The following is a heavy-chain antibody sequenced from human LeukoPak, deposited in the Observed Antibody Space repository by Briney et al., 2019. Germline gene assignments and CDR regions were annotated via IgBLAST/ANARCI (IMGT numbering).Heavy chain of an antibody. V-gene: IGHV1-24*01. Sequence: ASVKVSCKVSGYTLTELSMHWVRQAPGKGLEWMGGFDPEDGETIYAQKFQGRVTMTEDTSTDTAYMELSSLRSEDTAVYYCATERPATAIPSGTMYYYYGMDVWGQGTTVTVSS. CDR3: ATERPATAIPSGTMYYYYGMDV. CDR2: FDPEDGET. CDR1: GYTLTELS. J-gene: IGHJ6*02. D-gene: IGHD2-2*02.